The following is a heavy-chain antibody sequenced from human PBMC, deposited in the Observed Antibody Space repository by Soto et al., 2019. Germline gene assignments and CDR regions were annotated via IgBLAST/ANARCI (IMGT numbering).Heavy chain of an antibody. J-gene: IGHJ4*02. CDR1: GFTFSSYG. CDR3: ARVSHYYGSGSHKPFDY. V-gene: IGHV3-33*01. Sequence: QVQLVESGGGVVQPGRSLRLSCAASGFTFSSYGMHWVRQAPGKGLEWVAVIWYDGSNKYYADSVKGRFTISRDNSKNALYLQRNSLRAEATAVYYCARVSHYYGSGSHKPFDYWGQGTLVTVSS. D-gene: IGHD3-10*01. CDR2: IWYDGSNK.